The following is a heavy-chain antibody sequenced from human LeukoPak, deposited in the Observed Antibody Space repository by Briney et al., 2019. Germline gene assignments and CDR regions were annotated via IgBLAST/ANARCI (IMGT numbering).Heavy chain of an antibody. D-gene: IGHD4-17*01. CDR2: IDPSDSYT. CDR1: GYSFTSYW. Sequence: GESLKISCKGSGYSFTSYWISWVRQMPGKGLGWMGRIDPSDSYTNYSPSFQGHVTISADKSISTAYLQWSSLKASDTAMHYCARLDYGDYADFDYWGQGTLVTVSS. J-gene: IGHJ4*02. CDR3: ARLDYGDYADFDY. V-gene: IGHV5-10-1*01.